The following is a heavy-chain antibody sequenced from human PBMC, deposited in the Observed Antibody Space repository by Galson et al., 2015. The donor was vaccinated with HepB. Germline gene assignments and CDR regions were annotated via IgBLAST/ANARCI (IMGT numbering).Heavy chain of an antibody. Sequence: SLRLSCAASGFTFSSYSMNWVRQAPGKGLEWVSSISSSSSYIYYADSVKGRFTISRDNAKNSLYLQMNSLRAEDTAVYYCARLNYYGSGSYVYDAFDIWGQGTMVTVSS. CDR2: ISSSSSYI. V-gene: IGHV3-21*01. CDR3: ARLNYYGSGSYVYDAFDI. CDR1: GFTFSSYS. J-gene: IGHJ3*02. D-gene: IGHD3-10*01.